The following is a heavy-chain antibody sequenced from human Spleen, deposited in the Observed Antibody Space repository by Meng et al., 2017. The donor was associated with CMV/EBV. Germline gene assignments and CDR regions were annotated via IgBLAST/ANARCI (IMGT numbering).Heavy chain of an antibody. CDR1: GGSFSGYY. J-gene: IGHJ4*02. V-gene: IGHV4-34*01. D-gene: IGHD6-13*01. Sequence: QVQLQQWGAGLLKPSETLSLTCAVYGGSFSGYYWSWICQPPGKGLEWIGEINHSGSTNYNPSLKSRVTISVDTSKNQFSLKLSSVTAADTAVYYCVSYSSLLGWDYWGQGTLVTVSS. CDR3: VSYSSLLGWDY. CDR2: INHSGST.